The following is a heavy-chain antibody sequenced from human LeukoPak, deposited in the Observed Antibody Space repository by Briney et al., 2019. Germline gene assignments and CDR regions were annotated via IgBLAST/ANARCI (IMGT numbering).Heavy chain of an antibody. Sequence: ASVTVSCKVSGYTLTELSMHWVRQAPGKGLEWMGGFDPEDGETIYAQKFQGRVTMTEDTSTDTAYMELSSLRSEDTAVYYCARESVGRRYYDSSGQVLRYWGQGTLVTVSS. CDR2: FDPEDGET. V-gene: IGHV1-24*01. J-gene: IGHJ4*02. D-gene: IGHD3-22*01. CDR1: GYTLTELS. CDR3: ARESVGRRYYDSSGQVLRY.